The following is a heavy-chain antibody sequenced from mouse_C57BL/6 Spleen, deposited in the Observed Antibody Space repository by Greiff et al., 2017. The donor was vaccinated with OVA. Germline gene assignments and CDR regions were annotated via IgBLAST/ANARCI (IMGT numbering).Heavy chain of an antibody. Sequence: QVQLQQPGAELVRPGTSVKLSCKASGYTFTSYWMHWVKQRPGQGLEWIGVIDPSDSYTNYTQKFKGKATLTVDTSSSTAYMQLSSLTSEDSAIYYCERRYSNYHYAMDYWGQGTSVTVSA. D-gene: IGHD2-5*01. CDR1: GYTFTSYW. CDR2: IDPSDSYT. CDR3: ERRYSNYHYAMDY. J-gene: IGHJ4*01. V-gene: IGHV1-59*01.